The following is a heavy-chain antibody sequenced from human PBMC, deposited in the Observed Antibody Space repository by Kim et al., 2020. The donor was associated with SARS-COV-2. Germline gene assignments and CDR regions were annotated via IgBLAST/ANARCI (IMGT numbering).Heavy chain of an antibody. Sequence: GGSLRLSCAASGFTFRHYGVHWVRQAPGKGLEWVAAISFDGFHTYFTDSVKGRFTLSRDNSMNTLDLQMNSLRSEDTAVYYCLKDPADNSYDRGTLHLDNFFDTWGQGTLVTVSS. CDR3: LKDPADNSYDRGTLHLDNFFDT. CDR1: GFTFRHYG. D-gene: IGHD3-16*01. V-gene: IGHV3-30*02. J-gene: IGHJ5*02. CDR2: ISFDGFHT.